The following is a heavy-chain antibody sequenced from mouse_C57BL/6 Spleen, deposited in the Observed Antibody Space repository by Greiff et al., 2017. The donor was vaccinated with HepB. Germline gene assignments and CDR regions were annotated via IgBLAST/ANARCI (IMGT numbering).Heavy chain of an antibody. D-gene: IGHD1-1*01. CDR2: ISYDGSN. CDR1: GYSITSGYY. CDR3: ARESSITTVVVSYYFDY. Sequence: EVQLKESGPGLVKPSQSLSLTCSVTGYSITSGYYWNWIRQFPGNKLEWMGYISYDGSNNYNPSLKNRISITRDTSKNQFFLKLNSVTTEDTATYYCARESSITTVVVSYYFDYWGQGTTLTVSS. V-gene: IGHV3-6*01. J-gene: IGHJ2*01.